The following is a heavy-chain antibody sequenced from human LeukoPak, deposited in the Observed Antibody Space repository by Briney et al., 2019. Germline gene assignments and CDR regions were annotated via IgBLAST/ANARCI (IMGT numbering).Heavy chain of an antibody. Sequence: VGSLRHSSAHPRFTVSINYISSVPQTPREGLVGVSVIYGGGSTYYADTVKGRFTISRDNSKNTLYLQMISLRAEDTAVYYCARDQTFDIWGQGTMVTVSS. CDR2: IYGGGST. CDR1: RFTVSINY. CDR3: ARDQTFDI. V-gene: IGHV3-53*01. J-gene: IGHJ3*02.